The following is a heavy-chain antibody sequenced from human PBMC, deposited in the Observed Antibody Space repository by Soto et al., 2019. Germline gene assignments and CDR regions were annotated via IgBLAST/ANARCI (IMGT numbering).Heavy chain of an antibody. D-gene: IGHD5-18*01. CDR3: ARSPGYSYGYNYFDY. Sequence: QVQLQESGPGLVKPSETLSLTCTVSGGSISSYYWSWIRQPPGKGLEWIGYIYYSGSTNYNPSLKSRVTISVDTSKNQFSLKLSSVTAADTAVYYCARSPGYSYGYNYFDYWGQGTLVTVSS. CDR1: GGSISSYY. CDR2: IYYSGST. J-gene: IGHJ4*02. V-gene: IGHV4-59*01.